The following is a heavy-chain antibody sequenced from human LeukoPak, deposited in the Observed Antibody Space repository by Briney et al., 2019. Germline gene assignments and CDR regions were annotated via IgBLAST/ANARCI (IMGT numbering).Heavy chain of an antibody. CDR1: GFTFDDYA. Sequence: GRSLRLSCAASGFTFDDYAMHWVRQAPGKGLEWVSGISWNSGSIGYADSVKGRFTISRDNAKNSLYPQMNSLRAEDTALYYCAKDIGYYDSSGPFDYWGQGTLVTVSS. D-gene: IGHD3-22*01. J-gene: IGHJ4*02. V-gene: IGHV3-9*01. CDR3: AKDIGYYDSSGPFDY. CDR2: ISWNSGSI.